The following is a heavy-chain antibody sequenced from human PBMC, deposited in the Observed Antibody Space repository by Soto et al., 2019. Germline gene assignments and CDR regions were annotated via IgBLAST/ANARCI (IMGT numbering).Heavy chain of an antibody. Sequence: QVQLVQSGAEVKKPGSSVKVSCKASGGTFSSYSINWVRQAPGQGLEWMGEIIPIFGTANYAQKFQGSVTITADESKSTAFVELSRLRSEVTAVYCCPRDGGRPSEGIDYWGQGTLVTVSS. CDR3: PRDGGRPSEGIDY. CDR2: IIPIFGTA. D-gene: IGHD1-26*01. J-gene: IGHJ4*02. V-gene: IGHV1-69*01. CDR1: GGTFSSYS.